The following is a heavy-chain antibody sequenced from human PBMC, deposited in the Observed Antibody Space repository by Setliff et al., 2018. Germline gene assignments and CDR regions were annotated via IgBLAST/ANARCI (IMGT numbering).Heavy chain of an antibody. Sequence: SETLSLTCTVSGDSISNYYRNWIRQPAGKGLEWIGRIYVTESTKYNPSLKSRVTLSIATSKNQFSLKLSSVTAADAALYYCAASRAYTGAVEEWFLPKTFDFWGQGSPVTVSS. CDR3: AASRAYTGAVEEWFLPKTFDF. V-gene: IGHV4-4*07. J-gene: IGHJ4*02. CDR1: GDSISNYY. CDR2: IYVTEST. D-gene: IGHD3-10*01.